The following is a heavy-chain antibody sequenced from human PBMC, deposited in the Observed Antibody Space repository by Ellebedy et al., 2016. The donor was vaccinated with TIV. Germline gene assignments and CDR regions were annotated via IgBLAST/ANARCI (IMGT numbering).Heavy chain of an antibody. CDR2: ISGNGEYT. J-gene: IGHJ6*02. V-gene: IGHV3-23*01. Sequence: ETLSLTCAASGFTFSNYAMSWVRRSPGKGLDWVSLISGNGEYTYYADSVKGRLTISRDNSMDTLYLQMNSLGVGDTAVYYCAKLGFDILTGSGGMDVWGQGTTVTVSS. D-gene: IGHD3-9*01. CDR3: AKLGFDILTGSGGMDV. CDR1: GFTFSNYA.